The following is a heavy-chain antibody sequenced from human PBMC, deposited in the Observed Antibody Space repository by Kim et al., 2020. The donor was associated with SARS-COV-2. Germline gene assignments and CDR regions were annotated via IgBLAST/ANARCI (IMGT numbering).Heavy chain of an antibody. V-gene: IGHV1-46*01. D-gene: IGHD2-2*01. J-gene: IGHJ4*02. CDR3: ARDDAPLDIVVVPAALDY. CDR1: GYTFTSYY. Sequence: ASVKVSCKASGYTFTSYYMHWVRQAPGQGLEWMGIINPSGGSTSYAQKFQGRVTMTRDTSTSTVYMELSTLRSEDTAVYYCARDDAPLDIVVVPAALDYWGQGTLVTGSS. CDR2: INPSGGST.